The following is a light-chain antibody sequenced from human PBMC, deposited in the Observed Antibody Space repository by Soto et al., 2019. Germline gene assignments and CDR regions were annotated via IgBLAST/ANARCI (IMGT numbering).Light chain of an antibody. CDR1: ETVSTN. CDR3: QQYNSWPQT. CDR2: DVS. Sequence: EPVLTQSPATLSVSAGGRATGSCRASETVSTNLAWYQQRPGQANRLLIYDVSTGATGIPARFSGRRSGTEFTLTISSLQSEDFGVYYCQQYNSWPQTFGQGTKVEIK. J-gene: IGKJ1*01. V-gene: IGKV3-15*01.